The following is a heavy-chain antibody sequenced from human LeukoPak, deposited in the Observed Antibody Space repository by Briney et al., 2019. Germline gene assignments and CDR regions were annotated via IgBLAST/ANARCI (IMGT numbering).Heavy chain of an antibody. V-gene: IGHV3-49*04. J-gene: IGHJ4*02. Sequence: PGRSLRLSCTASGFTFGDYAMSWVRQAPGKGLEWVGFIRSKAYGGTTEYAASVKGRFTISRDDSKSIAYLQMNSLKTKDTAVYYCTRGPTTVGYYFDYWGQGTLVTVSS. D-gene: IGHD4-23*01. CDR1: GFTFGDYA. CDR2: IRSKAYGGTT. CDR3: TRGPTTVGYYFDY.